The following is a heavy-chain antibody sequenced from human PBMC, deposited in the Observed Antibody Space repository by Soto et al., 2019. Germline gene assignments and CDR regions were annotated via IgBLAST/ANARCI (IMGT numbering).Heavy chain of an antibody. D-gene: IGHD3-3*01. CDR2: IYYSGST. CDR1: GGSVSSGSYY. V-gene: IGHV4-61*01. J-gene: IGHJ5*02. CDR3: ARTYYDFWSGYWNWFDP. Sequence: PSETLSLTCTVSGGSVSSGSYYWSWIRQPPGKGLEWIGYIYYSGSTNYNPSLKSRVTISVDTSKNQFSLKLSSVTAADTAVYYCARTYYDFWSGYWNWFDPWGQGTLVTSPQ.